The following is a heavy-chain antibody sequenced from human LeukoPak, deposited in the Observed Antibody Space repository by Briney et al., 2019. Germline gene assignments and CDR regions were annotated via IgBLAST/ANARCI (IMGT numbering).Heavy chain of an antibody. D-gene: IGHD3-10*01. J-gene: IGHJ4*02. CDR1: GGTLSSYA. CDR3: ARGLGSGRSPGDY. CDR2: INPSGGST. Sequence: ASVKVSCKASGGTLSSYAISWVRQAPGQGLEWMGIINPSGGSTSYAQKFQGRVTMTRDMSTSTVYMELSSLRSEDTAVYYCARGLGSGRSPGDYWGQGTLVTVSS. V-gene: IGHV1-46*01.